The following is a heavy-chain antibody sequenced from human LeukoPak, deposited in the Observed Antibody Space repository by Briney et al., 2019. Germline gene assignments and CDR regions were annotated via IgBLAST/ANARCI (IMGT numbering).Heavy chain of an antibody. Sequence: GGSLRLSCAASGFTFSTYWMHWVRQAPGRGLEWVANIKQDGSEIYYVDSVKGRFTVSRDSAKNSLYLQMNSLGPEDTALYYCVKDMNPGGADVWGQGTTVTVSS. CDR2: IKQDGSEI. J-gene: IGHJ6*02. V-gene: IGHV3-7*03. D-gene: IGHD3-10*01. CDR3: VKDMNPGGADV. CDR1: GFTFSTYW.